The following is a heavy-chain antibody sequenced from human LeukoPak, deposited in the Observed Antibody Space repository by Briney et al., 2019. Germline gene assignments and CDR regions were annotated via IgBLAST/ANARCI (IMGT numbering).Heavy chain of an antibody. D-gene: IGHD3-22*01. CDR3: ARVKVRAMIAVVIGRFEAFDI. CDR1: DDSITIYY. V-gene: IGHV4-59*12. J-gene: IGHJ3*02. Sequence: SETLSLTCSVSDDSITIYYWTWIRQPPGKGLEWIGYIDHTGTTNYNPSLNSRVTISRDTSKNHFSLKLSSVTAADTAVYYCARVKVRAMIAVVIGRFEAFDIWGQGTMVTVSS. CDR2: IDHTGTT.